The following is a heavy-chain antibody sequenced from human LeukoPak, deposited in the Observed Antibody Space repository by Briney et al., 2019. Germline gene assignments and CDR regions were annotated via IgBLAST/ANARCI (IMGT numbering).Heavy chain of an antibody. D-gene: IGHD4-17*01. Sequence: ASVKVSCKVSGYTLTELSMHWVRQAPGKGLEWMGGFDPEDGETIYAQKFQGRVTMTEDTSTDTAYMELSSLRSEDTAVYYCATGVDDYGDYPFDYWGQGTQVTVSS. J-gene: IGHJ4*02. CDR2: FDPEDGET. CDR1: GYTLTELS. CDR3: ATGVDDYGDYPFDY. V-gene: IGHV1-24*01.